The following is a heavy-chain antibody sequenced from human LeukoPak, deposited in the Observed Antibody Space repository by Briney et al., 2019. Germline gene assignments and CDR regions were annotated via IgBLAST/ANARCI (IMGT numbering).Heavy chain of an antibody. D-gene: IGHD3-10*01. CDR1: GFTVSSNY. Sequence: PGGSLRLPCAASGFTVSSNYMSWVRQAPGKGLEWVSIIFGNGDTTYYADSVKGRFTVSRDNSKDTLYLQMNDLRPDDTAIYYCAKRNTMVRGGPCFDYWGQGLLVTVSS. V-gene: IGHV3-23*01. CDR3: AKRNTMVRGGPCFDY. J-gene: IGHJ4*02. CDR2: IFGNGDTT.